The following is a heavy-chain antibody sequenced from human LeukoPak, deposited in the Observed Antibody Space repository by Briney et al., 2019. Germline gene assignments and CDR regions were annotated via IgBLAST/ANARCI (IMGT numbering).Heavy chain of an antibody. CDR2: ISSSSSYI. CDR3: ALITMVRGVTPFDY. V-gene: IGHV3-21*01. CDR1: GFTFSSYS. Sequence: GGSLRLSCAASGFTFSSYSMNWVRQAPGKGLEWVSSISSSSSYIYYADSVKGRFTISRDNAKNSLYLQMNSLRAEDTAVYYCALITMVRGVTPFDYWGQGTLVTVSS. D-gene: IGHD3-10*01. J-gene: IGHJ4*02.